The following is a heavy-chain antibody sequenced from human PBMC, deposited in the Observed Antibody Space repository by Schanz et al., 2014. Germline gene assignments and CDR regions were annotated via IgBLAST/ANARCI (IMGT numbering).Heavy chain of an antibody. J-gene: IGHJ3*01. CDR3: VRDAGRDGYNLAFDV. V-gene: IGHV3-53*01. Sequence: EVQLVESGGGLIHPGGSLRLSCAVSGFTVSTNYMTWVRQAPGKGLECVSVLYTGGSTFYAESVRGRFFISRDSSKNTLFLHMNSLRAEDTAFYYCVRDAGRDGYNLAFDVWGQGTLVTVSS. CDR1: GFTVSTNY. CDR2: LYTGGST. D-gene: IGHD1-1*01.